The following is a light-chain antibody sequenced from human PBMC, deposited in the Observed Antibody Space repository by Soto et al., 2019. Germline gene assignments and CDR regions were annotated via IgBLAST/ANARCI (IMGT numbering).Light chain of an antibody. J-gene: IGLJ2*01. CDR2: KVS. CDR1: SSDVGGYNY. CDR3: ISYTSSITPWI. V-gene: IGLV2-14*01. Sequence: QSVLTQPASVSGSPGQSITISCTGTSSDVGGYNYVSWYQQHPGKAPKLMIYKVSNRPSGVSNRFSGSKSGNTASLTITGLQSEDEAVYYCISYTSSITPWIFGGGTKLTVL.